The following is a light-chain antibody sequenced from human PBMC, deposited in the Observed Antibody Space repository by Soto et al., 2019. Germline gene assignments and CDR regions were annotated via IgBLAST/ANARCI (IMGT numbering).Light chain of an antibody. CDR1: SSNIGAGYD. V-gene: IGLV1-40*01. Sequence: QSVLTQPPSVSGAPGQRVTISCTGSSSNIGAGYDEHWYQQLPGTAPKLLIYGNSNRPSGVPDRFSGSKSGTSASLAITGLQAEDEADYFCQSHDSSASRYVFGTGTKLTVL. CDR2: GNS. CDR3: QSHDSSASRYV. J-gene: IGLJ1*01.